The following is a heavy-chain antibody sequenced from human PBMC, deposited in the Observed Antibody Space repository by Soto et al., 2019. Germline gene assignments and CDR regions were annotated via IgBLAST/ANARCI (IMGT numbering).Heavy chain of an antibody. CDR3: ARDPEYYDFWSGYYTGYFDY. CDR2: ISYDGSNK. Sequence: GGSLRLSCAASGFTFSSYAMHWVRQAPGKGLEWVAVISYDGSNKYYADSVKGRFTISRDNSKNTLYLQMNSLRAEDTAVYYCARDPEYYDFWSGYYTGYFDYWGQGTLVTVSS. J-gene: IGHJ4*02. D-gene: IGHD3-3*01. CDR1: GFTFSSYA. V-gene: IGHV3-30-3*01.